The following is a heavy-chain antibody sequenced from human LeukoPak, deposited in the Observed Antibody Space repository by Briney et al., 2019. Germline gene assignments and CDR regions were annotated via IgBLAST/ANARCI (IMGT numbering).Heavy chain of an antibody. Sequence: GGSLRLSCAASGFTFSSYATHWVRQAPGKGLEYVSGISSNGGSTYYANSVKGRFTISRDNSKNTLYLQMGSLRAEDMAVYYCARDPRRNDYWGQGTLVTVSS. CDR2: ISSNGGST. J-gene: IGHJ4*02. CDR3: ARDPRRNDY. V-gene: IGHV3-64*01. CDR1: GFTFSSYA.